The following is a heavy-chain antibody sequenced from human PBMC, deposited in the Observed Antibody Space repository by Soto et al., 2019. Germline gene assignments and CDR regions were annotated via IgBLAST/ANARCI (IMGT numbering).Heavy chain of an antibody. V-gene: IGHV1-18*01. Sequence: QVQLVQSGAEVKKPGASVKVSCKASGYTFTSYGISWVRQAPGQGLEWMGWISAYNGNTNYEQKLQGRVTMTTDTSTSTDYMELRSLRSDDTAVEYCAGGPRGVEFGELLSGAFDIWGQGTMVTVSS. CDR2: ISAYNGNT. D-gene: IGHD3-10*01. CDR1: GYTFTSYG. J-gene: IGHJ3*02. CDR3: AGGPRGVEFGELLSGAFDI.